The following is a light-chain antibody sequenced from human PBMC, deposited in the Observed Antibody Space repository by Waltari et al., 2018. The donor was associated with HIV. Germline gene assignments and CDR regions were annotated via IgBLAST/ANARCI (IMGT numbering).Light chain of an antibody. Sequence: QSALTQPRSVSGSPGQPVTISCTGTSSDVGVYNFVSWYQQHPGKAPKLMIYDVSKRPSGVPDRFSGSKSGNTASLTISGLQAEDEADYYCCSYAGSYPVVFGGGTKLTV. J-gene: IGLJ2*01. CDR2: DVS. CDR3: CSYAGSYPVV. CDR1: SSDVGVYNF. V-gene: IGLV2-11*01.